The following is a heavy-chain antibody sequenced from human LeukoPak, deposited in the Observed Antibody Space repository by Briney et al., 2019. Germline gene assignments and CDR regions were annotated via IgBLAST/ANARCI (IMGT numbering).Heavy chain of an antibody. V-gene: IGHV3-23*01. J-gene: IGHJ5*01. CDR1: GLPFSRYT. CDR3: AKDRPNYYHIGGHYYRQTGDS. D-gene: IGHD3-22*01. Sequence: GGTPRPTLAASGLPFSRYTVSYVRQAPGLGPGEGSSITSIGQSTWYAVSVRDQFTISRDKAKTTRNLPRSSLRTEDTAVYYCAKDRPNYYHIGGHYYRQTGDSWGQGTLVTVSS. CDR2: ITSIGQST.